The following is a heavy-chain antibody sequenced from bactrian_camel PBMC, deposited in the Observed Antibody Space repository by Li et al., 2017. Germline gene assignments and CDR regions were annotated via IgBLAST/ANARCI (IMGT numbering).Heavy chain of an antibody. CDR3: ALGEEPFEYNY. Sequence: VQLVESGGGTVQPGASLRLSCAASGFTFSTYDMSWVRQAPGKGLEWVSAINSGGGSTYYADSMKGRFTISRDDAKNTVYLQLNSLESEDTARYYCALGEEPFEYNYWGQGTQVTVS. CDR2: INSGGGST. V-gene: IGHV3S40*01. CDR1: GFTFSTYD. J-gene: IGHJ4*01.